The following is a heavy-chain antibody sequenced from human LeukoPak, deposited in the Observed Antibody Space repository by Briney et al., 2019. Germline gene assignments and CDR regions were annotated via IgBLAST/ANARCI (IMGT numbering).Heavy chain of an antibody. J-gene: IGHJ4*02. CDR3: ARVNYDSSGYYPS. Sequence: PGGSLRLSCAASGFTFSSYGMHWVRQAPGKGLEWVAVIWYDGSNKYYADSVKGRFTISRDNSKNTLYLQMNSLRAEDTAVYYCARVNYDSSGYYPSWGQGTLVTVSS. D-gene: IGHD3-22*01. CDR2: IWYDGSNK. CDR1: GFTFSSYG. V-gene: IGHV3-33*01.